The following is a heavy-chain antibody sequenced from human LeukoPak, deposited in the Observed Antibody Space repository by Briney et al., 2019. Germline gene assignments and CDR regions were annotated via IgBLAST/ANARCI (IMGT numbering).Heavy chain of an antibody. CDR1: GGTFSSYA. CDR2: IIPIFGTA. V-gene: IGHV1-69*13. CDR3: ASGGSIAAAGMDNWFDP. D-gene: IGHD6-13*01. J-gene: IGHJ5*02. Sequence: GASVKVSCKASGGTFSSYAISWVRQAPGQGLEWMGGIIPIFGTANYAQKFQGRVTITADESTSTAYMELSSLRSEDTAVYYCASGGSIAAAGMDNWFDPWGQGTLVTVSS.